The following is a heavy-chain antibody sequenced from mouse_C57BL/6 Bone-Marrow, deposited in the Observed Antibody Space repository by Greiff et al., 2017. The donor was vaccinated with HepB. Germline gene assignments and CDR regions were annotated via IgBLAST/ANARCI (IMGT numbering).Heavy chain of an antibody. CDR3: TRYYDGSSPWWYFDV. CDR2: IYPGNSDT. CDR1: GYTFTSYW. J-gene: IGHJ1*03. V-gene: IGHV1-5*01. Sequence: VQLQQSGTVLARPGASVKMSCKTSGYTFTSYWMHWVKQRPGQGLEWIGAIYPGNSDTSYNQKFKGKATLTAVTSASTAYMELSSLTNEDSAVYYCTRYYDGSSPWWYFDVWGTGTTVTVSS. D-gene: IGHD1-1*01.